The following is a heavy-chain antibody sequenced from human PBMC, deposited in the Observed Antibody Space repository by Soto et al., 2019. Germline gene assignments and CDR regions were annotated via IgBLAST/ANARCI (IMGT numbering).Heavy chain of an antibody. D-gene: IGHD1-1*01. V-gene: IGHV4-61*01. CDR3: ARTLPNRQLFDS. Sequence: PSETLSLTCTVSGGSVSSGSYYWSWIRQPPDKGLEWIGYIYYSGRYNYNPSLESRLTISIDTSKNQFSLRLASVTAADTAVYYCARTLPNRQLFDSWSQGTLVTVS. CDR1: GGSVSSGSYY. J-gene: IGHJ4*02. CDR2: IYYSGRY.